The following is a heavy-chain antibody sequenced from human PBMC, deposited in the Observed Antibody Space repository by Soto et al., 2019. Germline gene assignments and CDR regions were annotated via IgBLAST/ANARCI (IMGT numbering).Heavy chain of an antibody. J-gene: IGHJ4*02. D-gene: IGHD3-22*01. CDR1: GGSISSGGYS. Sequence: QVRLQESGPGLVKPSQTLSLTCTVSGGSISSGGYSWSWIRQHPGKGLEWIVYIYYSGSSYYNPSLKSRVAISVHTSESQFSLKLSSVTAADTAVYYCARYYDSSGRYYFDDWGQGTLVTVSS. CDR3: ARYYDSSGRYYFDD. CDR2: IYYSGSS. V-gene: IGHV4-31*03.